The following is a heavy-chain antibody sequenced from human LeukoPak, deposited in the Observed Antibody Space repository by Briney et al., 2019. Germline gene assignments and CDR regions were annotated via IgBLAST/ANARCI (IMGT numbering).Heavy chain of an antibody. D-gene: IGHD4-17*01. CDR3: ARELGTNGDYVDPPPA. CDR1: GGSISSGDYY. J-gene: IGHJ4*02. V-gene: IGHV4-30-4*08. Sequence: PSQTLSLTCTVSGGSISSGDYYWSWIRQPPGKGLEWIGYIYYSGSTYYNPSLKSRVTISVDTSKNQFSLKLSSVTAADTAVYYCARELGTNGDYVDPPPAWGQGTLVTVSS. CDR2: IYYSGST.